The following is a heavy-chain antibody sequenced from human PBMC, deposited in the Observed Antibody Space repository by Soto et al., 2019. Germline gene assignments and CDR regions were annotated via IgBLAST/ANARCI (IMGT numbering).Heavy chain of an antibody. Sequence: SETLSLTCTVSGGSISSNYWSWIRQPPGKGLEWIGYIYYSGSTNYNPSLKSRVTISVDTSKNQFSLKLSSVTAADTAVYYCARRLVWSGSNWFDPWRQGTLVTVSS. CDR1: GGSISSNY. CDR3: ARRLVWSGSNWFDP. V-gene: IGHV4-59*01. CDR2: IYYSGST. J-gene: IGHJ5*02. D-gene: IGHD3-3*01.